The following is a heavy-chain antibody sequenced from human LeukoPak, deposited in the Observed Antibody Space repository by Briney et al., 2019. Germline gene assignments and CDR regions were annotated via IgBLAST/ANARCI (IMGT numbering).Heavy chain of an antibody. V-gene: IGHV3-74*01. CDR2: ISPDGSRT. Sequence: GGSLRLSCAASGFTLRDYAMSWVRQAPGKGLEWVSRISPDGSRTTYADSVKGRFTISRDNAKNSVYLEMNSLRVEDTAVYFCARAPYFESSGPLWGQGTLVTVSS. J-gene: IGHJ4*02. CDR1: GFTLRDYA. CDR3: ARAPYFESSGPL. D-gene: IGHD3-22*01.